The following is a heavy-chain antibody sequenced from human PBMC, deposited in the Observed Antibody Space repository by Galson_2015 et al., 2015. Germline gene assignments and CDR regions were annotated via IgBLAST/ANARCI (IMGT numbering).Heavy chain of an antibody. CDR1: GGTFSSFT. Sequence: SVKVSCKASGGTFSSFTISWVRQAPGQGLECMGSIIPLFDTPTYAQNFQDRLTITADESTSTVSMELSSLRSEDTAVCYCAKQSMVGFRELEISTDAFDIWGQGTMVTVSS. CDR3: AKQSMVGFRELEISTDAFDI. V-gene: IGHV1-69*13. J-gene: IGHJ3*02. CDR2: IIPLFDTP. D-gene: IGHD3-10*01.